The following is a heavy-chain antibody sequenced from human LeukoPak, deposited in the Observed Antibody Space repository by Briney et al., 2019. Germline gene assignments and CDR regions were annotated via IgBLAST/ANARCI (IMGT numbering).Heavy chain of an antibody. CDR2: IWYDASNK. CDR3: ASGGYSYGYGEYFDY. D-gene: IGHD5-18*01. V-gene: IGHV3-33*01. J-gene: IGHJ4*02. Sequence: GGSLRLSCAASGFTFSSFGMHWVRQAPGKGLEWVAVIWYDASNKYYADSVKGRFTISRDNSKNTLYLQMNSLRAEDTAVYYCASGGYSYGYGEYFDYWGQGTLVTVSS. CDR1: GFTFSSFG.